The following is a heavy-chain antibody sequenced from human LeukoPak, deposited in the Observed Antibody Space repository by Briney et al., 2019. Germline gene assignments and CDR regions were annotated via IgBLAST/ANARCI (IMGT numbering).Heavy chain of an antibody. V-gene: IGHV3-23*01. CDR1: GFTFSSYA. CDR3: AKDHGVGSSWYNFDY. D-gene: IGHD6-13*01. J-gene: IGHJ4*02. CDR2: ISGSGGST. Sequence: GGSLSLSCAASGFTFSSYAMSWVRQAPGKGLEWVSAISGSGGSTYYADSVKGRFTISRENSKNTLYLQMNSLRAEDTAVYYCAKDHGVGSSWYNFDYWGQGTLVTVSS.